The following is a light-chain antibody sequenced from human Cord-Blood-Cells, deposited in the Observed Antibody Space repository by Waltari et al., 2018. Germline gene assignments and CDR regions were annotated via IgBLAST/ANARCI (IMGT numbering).Light chain of an antibody. CDR3: AAWDDSHYV. Sequence: QSVLTQPPSASGTPGQRVTISCSGSSSNIGSNYVYWYQQLPGTAPKLLIYRNNQRPSGVPDRFPGSKSGTSASLAISGLRSEDEADYYCAAWDDSHYVFGTGTKVTVL. CDR1: SSNIGSNY. V-gene: IGLV1-47*01. J-gene: IGLJ1*01. CDR2: RNN.